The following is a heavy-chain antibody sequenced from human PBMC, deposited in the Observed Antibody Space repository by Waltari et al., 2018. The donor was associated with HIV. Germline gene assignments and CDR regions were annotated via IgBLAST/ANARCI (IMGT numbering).Heavy chain of an antibody. CDR1: GYTFTGYY. CDR2: INPNSGGT. D-gene: IGHD4-4*01. J-gene: IGHJ6*02. Sequence: QVQLVQSGAEVKKPGASVKVACKASGYTFTGYYMHWVRQAPGQGLEWMGRINPNSGGTNYAQQFQGRVTMTRNTSISTAYMELSRLRSDDTAVYYCAREGARMTTMIYYYYGMDVWGQGTTVTVSS. V-gene: IGHV1-2*06. CDR3: AREGARMTTMIYYYYGMDV.